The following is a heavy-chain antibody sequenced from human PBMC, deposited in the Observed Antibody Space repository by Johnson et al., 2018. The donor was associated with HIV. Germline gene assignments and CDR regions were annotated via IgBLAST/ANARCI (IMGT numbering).Heavy chain of an antibody. CDR3: ARSGGYPNAFDI. CDR2: MSYDGSNK. V-gene: IGHV3-30*03. D-gene: IGHD6-13*01. Sequence: VQLVESGGGVVQPGRSLRLSCVASGFTLSTYGMHWVRQAPGKGLEWVAVMSYDGSNKYYADSVKGRFTISRDNSKNSLFLQMNSLRVEDTAVYYCARSGGYPNAFDIWGQGTMVTVSS. J-gene: IGHJ3*02. CDR1: GFTLSTYG.